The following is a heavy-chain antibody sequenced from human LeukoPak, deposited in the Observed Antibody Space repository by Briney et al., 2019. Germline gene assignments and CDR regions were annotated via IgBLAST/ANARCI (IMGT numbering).Heavy chain of an antibody. CDR3: ARESSRGSYSGID. V-gene: IGHV4-30-2*01. J-gene: IGHJ4*02. Sequence: SETLSLTCTVSGGSISSGGYYWSWIRQPPGKGLEWIGYIYHSGSTYYNPSLKSRVTISVDRSKNQFSLKLSSVTAADTAVYYCARESSRGSYSGIDWGQGTLVTVSS. CDR1: GGSISSGGYY. D-gene: IGHD1-26*01. CDR2: IYHSGST.